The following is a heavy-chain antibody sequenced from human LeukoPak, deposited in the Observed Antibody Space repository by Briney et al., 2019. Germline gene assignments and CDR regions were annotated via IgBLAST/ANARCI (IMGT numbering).Heavy chain of an antibody. CDR1: GGSFSGYY. Sequence: PSETLSLTCAVYGGSFSGYYWSWIRQPPGKGLEWIGEINHSGSTNYNPSLKSRVTISVDTSKNQFSLKLSSVTAADTAVYYCARASYSSSWYRVRNFDLWGRGTLVTVSS. CDR3: ARASYSSSWYRVRNFDL. CDR2: INHSGST. J-gene: IGHJ2*01. D-gene: IGHD6-13*01. V-gene: IGHV4-34*01.